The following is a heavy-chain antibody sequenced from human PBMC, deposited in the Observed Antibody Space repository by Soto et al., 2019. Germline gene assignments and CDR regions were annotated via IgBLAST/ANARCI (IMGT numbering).Heavy chain of an antibody. J-gene: IGHJ5*02. V-gene: IGHV3-74*01. CDR1: GFTISNYW. CDR3: ARNMPSGSDSFDA. D-gene: IGHD1-26*01. CDR2: INSDGSTT. Sequence: EAQLVESGGGLIQPGGSLRLSCAASGFTISNYWMHWVRQVPGKELVWVSRINSDGSTTNYADSVKGRFTISRDNAKKTLYLQMNSLRAEDTAVYYCARNMPSGSDSFDAWGQGTLVTVSS.